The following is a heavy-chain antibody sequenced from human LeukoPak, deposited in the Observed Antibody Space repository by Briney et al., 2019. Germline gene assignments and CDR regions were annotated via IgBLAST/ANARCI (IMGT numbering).Heavy chain of an antibody. CDR1: GGSFSGYY. CDR2: IHHSGST. D-gene: IGHD6-13*01. V-gene: IGHV4-34*01. J-gene: IGHJ5*02. Sequence: SETLSLTCAVYGGSFSGYYWSWIRQPPGKGLEWIGEIHHSGSTNYNPSLKSRVTISVDTSKNQVSLKLTSVTAADTAVYYCARSGGSSWYSNWFDPWGQGTLVTVSS. CDR3: ARSGGSSWYSNWFDP.